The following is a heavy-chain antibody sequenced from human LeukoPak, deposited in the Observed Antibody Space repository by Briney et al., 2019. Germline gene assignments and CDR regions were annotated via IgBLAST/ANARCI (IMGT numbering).Heavy chain of an antibody. J-gene: IGHJ3*02. CDR3: ARAREMATISRTRPKDAFDI. D-gene: IGHD5-24*01. CDR2: IYYSGST. Sequence: SETLSLTCTVSGGSISSYYWSWIRQPPGKGLEWIGYIYYSGSTNYNPSLKSRVTISVDTSKNQFSLKLSSVTAADTAVYYCARAREMATISRTRPKDAFDIWGQGTMVTVSS. CDR1: GGSISSYY. V-gene: IGHV4-59*01.